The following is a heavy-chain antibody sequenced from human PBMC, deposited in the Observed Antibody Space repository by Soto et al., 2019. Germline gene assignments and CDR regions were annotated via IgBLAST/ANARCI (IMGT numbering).Heavy chain of an antibody. J-gene: IGHJ4*02. CDR1: GFTFSNAW. CDR2: IKSKTDGGTT. V-gene: IGHV3-15*01. D-gene: IGHD3-22*01. CDR3: TPGSPVYYYDSSGYSVFDY. Sequence: EVQLVESGGGLVKPGGSLRLSCAASGFTFSNAWMSWVRQAPGKGLEWVGRIKSKTDGGTTDYAAPVKGRFTISRDDSKNTLYLQMNSLKTEGTAVYYCTPGSPVYYYDSSGYSVFDYWGQGTLVTVSS.